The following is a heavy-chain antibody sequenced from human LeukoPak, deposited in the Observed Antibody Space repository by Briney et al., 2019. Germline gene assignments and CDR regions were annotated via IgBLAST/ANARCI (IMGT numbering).Heavy chain of an antibody. CDR2: ISSSSSYI. D-gene: IGHD4-17*01. CDR3: ARDYGDYEPGRHHYYYYYMDV. CDR1: GFTFSSYS. J-gene: IGHJ6*03. V-gene: IGHV3-21*01. Sequence: GGSLRLSCAASGFTFSSYSMNWVRQTPGKGLEWVSSISSSSSYIFYADSVKGRFTMSRDNAKKSLFLQMNSLRAEDTAVYYCARDYGDYEPGRHHYYYYYMDVWGKGTTVTISS.